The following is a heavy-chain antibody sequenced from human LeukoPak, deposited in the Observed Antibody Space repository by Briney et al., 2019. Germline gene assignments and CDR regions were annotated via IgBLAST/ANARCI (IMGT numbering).Heavy chain of an antibody. D-gene: IGHD4-17*01. CDR2: ISYDGSNA. V-gene: IGHV3-30*09. CDR3: ARDQGLRRGGYYFDY. Sequence: GGSLRLSCAASGFTFSSYAMHWVRQTPDKGLEWVAVISYDGSNAYYADSVKGRFAISRDNSKNTLYLQMNSLRAEDTAVYYCARDQGLRRGGYYFDYWGQGTLVTVSS. CDR1: GFTFSSYA. J-gene: IGHJ4*02.